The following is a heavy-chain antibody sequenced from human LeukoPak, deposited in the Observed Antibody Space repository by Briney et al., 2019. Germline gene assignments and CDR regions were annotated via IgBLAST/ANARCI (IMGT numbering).Heavy chain of an antibody. V-gene: IGHV5-51*01. D-gene: IGHD2-21*02. CDR1: GYSFITYR. J-gene: IGHJ4*02. CDR3: ARAAYCGGDCYFDY. Sequence: GESLKISCKGSGYSFITYRIGWVRQMPGKGLEWMGIIYPGDSDTRYSPSFQGQVTISADKSISTAYLQWSSLKASDTAMYYCARAAYCGGDCYFDYWGQGTLVTVSP. CDR2: IYPGDSDT.